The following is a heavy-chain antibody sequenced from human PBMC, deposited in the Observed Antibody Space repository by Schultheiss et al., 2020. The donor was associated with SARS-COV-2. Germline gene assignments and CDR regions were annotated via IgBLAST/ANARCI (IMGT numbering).Heavy chain of an antibody. CDR1: GFTFSSYS. V-gene: IGHV3-21*01. CDR3: ARDSGYGDYVA. D-gene: IGHD4-17*01. CDR2: ISSSSSYI. J-gene: IGHJ5*02. Sequence: GGSLRLSCAASGFTFSSYSMNWVRQAPGKGLEWVSTISSSSSYIYYADSVKGRFTISRDNAKNSLYLQMNSLRAEDTAVYYCARDSGYGDYVAWGQGTLVTVSS.